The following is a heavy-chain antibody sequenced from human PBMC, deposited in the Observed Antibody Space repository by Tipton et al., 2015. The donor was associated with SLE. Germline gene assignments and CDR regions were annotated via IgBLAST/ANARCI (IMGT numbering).Heavy chain of an antibody. CDR2: IKQDGSEK. V-gene: IGHV3-7*01. CDR1: GFTFSSYW. CDR3: AREGYSSGWYFDY. Sequence: SLRLSCAASGFTFSSYWMSWVRQAPGKGLEWVANIKQDGSEKFYVDSVKGRFTISRDNAKNSLYLQINRLRAEDTAVYYCAREGYSSGWYFDYWGQGTLVTLSS. J-gene: IGHJ4*02. D-gene: IGHD6-19*01.